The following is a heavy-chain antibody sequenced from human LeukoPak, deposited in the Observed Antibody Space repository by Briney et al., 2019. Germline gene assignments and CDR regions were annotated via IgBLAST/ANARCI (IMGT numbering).Heavy chain of an antibody. D-gene: IGHD3-3*01. V-gene: IGHV3-23*01. CDR3: ARDGGIFGVGNFDC. CDR1: GFTFSSYA. J-gene: IGHJ4*02. CDR2: ISGSGGST. Sequence: GGSLRLSCAASGFTFSSYAMSWVRQAPGKGLEWVSAISGSGGSTYYADSVKGRFTISRDNSKNTLYLQMNSLRAEDTAVYYCARDGGIFGVGNFDCWGQGTLVTVSS.